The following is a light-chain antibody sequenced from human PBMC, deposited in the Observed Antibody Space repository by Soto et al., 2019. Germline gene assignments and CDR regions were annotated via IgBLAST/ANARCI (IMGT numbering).Light chain of an antibody. CDR2: GAS. Sequence: EVVLTQSPGTLSLSPGERATLSCRASQSVSSSYLAWYRQKPGQAPRLLIYGASSRATGIPDRFTGSGSGTDFTLTISRLEHEDFALDYCQQYGSTPLTFGGGTKVEIK. CDR1: QSVSSSY. V-gene: IGKV3-20*01. J-gene: IGKJ4*01. CDR3: QQYGSTPLT.